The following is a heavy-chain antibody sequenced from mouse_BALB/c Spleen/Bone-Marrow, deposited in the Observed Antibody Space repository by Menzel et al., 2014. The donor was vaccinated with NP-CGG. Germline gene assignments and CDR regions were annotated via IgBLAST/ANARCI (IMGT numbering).Heavy chain of an antibody. D-gene: IGHD2-3*01. CDR3: ARLDGYYPYYAMDY. V-gene: IGHV1-80*01. CDR2: IYPGDGDT. J-gene: IGHJ4*01. Sequence: VMLVESGAELVRPGSSVMISCKASGYAFSSYWMNWVKQRPGQGLEWIGQIYPGDGDTNYNGKFKGKATLTADKSSSTAYMQLSSLTSEDSAVYFCARLDGYYPYYAMDYWGQGTSVTVSS. CDR1: GYAFSSYW.